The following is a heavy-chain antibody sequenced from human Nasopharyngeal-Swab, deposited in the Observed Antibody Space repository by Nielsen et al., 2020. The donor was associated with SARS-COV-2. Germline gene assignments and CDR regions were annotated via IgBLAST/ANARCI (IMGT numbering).Heavy chain of an antibody. Sequence: GGSLRLSCAASGFTFSSYAMSWVRQAPGKGLEWVSAISGSGSSTYYADSVKGRFTISRDNSKNTLYLQMNSLRAEDTAVYYCAKSSRIVVVPAAKWFDPWGQGTLVTVSS. CDR1: GFTFSSYA. V-gene: IGHV3-23*01. D-gene: IGHD2-2*01. J-gene: IGHJ5*02. CDR3: AKSSRIVVVPAAKWFDP. CDR2: ISGSGSST.